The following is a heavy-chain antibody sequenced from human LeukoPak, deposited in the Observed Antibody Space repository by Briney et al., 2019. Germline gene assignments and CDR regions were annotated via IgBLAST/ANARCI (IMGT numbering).Heavy chain of an antibody. Sequence: GGSLRLSCAASGFTFSSYNMNWVRQAPGKGLEWVSYISSSSSIIYYADSVKGRFTISRDNAKKSLYLQMDSLRAEDTAVYYCARDRQVAIFGVVNEFDNWGQGTLVTVSS. CDR1: GFTFSSYN. J-gene: IGHJ4*02. V-gene: IGHV3-48*01. CDR2: ISSSSSII. CDR3: ARDRQVAIFGVVNEFDN. D-gene: IGHD3-3*01.